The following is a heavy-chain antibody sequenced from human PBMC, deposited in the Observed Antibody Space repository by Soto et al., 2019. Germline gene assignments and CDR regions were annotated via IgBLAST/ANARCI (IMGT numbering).Heavy chain of an antibody. CDR2: INHSGST. V-gene: IGHV4-34*01. Sequence: SETLSLTCAVYGGSFSGYYWSWIRQPPGKGLEWIGEINHSGSTNYNPSLKSRVTISVDTSKNQFSLKLSSVTAADTAVYYCARAQLGIGGDYYYYMDVWGKGTTVTVSS. CDR1: GGSFSGYY. J-gene: IGHJ6*03. D-gene: IGHD7-27*01. CDR3: ARAQLGIGGDYYYYMDV.